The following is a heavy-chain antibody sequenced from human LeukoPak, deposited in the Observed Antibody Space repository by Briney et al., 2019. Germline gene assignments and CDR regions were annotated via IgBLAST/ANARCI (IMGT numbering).Heavy chain of an antibody. CDR1: GYTFTSYD. J-gene: IGHJ5*02. Sequence: ASVKVSCKASGYTFTSYDINWVRQATGQGLEWMGWMNPNSGNTGYAHKFQGRVTITRNTSISTAYMELSSLRSEGTAVYYCAGLAYCSSTSCYGFDPWGQGTLVTVSS. CDR3: AGLAYCSSTSCYGFDP. CDR2: MNPNSGNT. V-gene: IGHV1-8*03. D-gene: IGHD2-2*01.